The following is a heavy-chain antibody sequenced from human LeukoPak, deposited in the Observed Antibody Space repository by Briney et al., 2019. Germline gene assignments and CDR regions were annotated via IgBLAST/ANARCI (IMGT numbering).Heavy chain of an antibody. CDR3: ARVKGEYYGSSGYSIRH. J-gene: IGHJ1*01. V-gene: IGHV3-30*03. CDR1: GFTLSSYG. CDR2: ISYDGSNK. Sequence: GGSLRLSCAASGFTLSSYGMHWVRPAPRQGLEWVAVISYDGSNKYYADSVEGRFTLSRDNSPKTLSLQMYSLRAEDTAGYNFARVKGEYYGSSGYSIRHWGQGTLVTVSS. D-gene: IGHD3-22*01.